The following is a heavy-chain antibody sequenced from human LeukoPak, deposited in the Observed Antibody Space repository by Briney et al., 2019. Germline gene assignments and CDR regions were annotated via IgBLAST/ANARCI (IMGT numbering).Heavy chain of an antibody. J-gene: IGHJ4*02. CDR2: IYYSGST. CDR1: GGSISSSSYY. D-gene: IGHD5-18*01. CDR3: ARQVAWSEIQLWKRVYYFDY. V-gene: IGHV4-39*07. Sequence: SETLSLTCTVSGGSISSSSYYWGWIRQPPGKGLEWIGSIYYSGSTYYNPSLKSRVTISVDTSKNQFSLKLSSVTAADTAVYYCARQVAWSEIQLWKRVYYFDYWGQGTLVTVSS.